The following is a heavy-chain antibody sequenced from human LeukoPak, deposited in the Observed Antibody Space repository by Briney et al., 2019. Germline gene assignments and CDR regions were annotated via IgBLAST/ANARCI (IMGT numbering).Heavy chain of an antibody. CDR2: IYYSGST. CDR1: GGSISSSSYY. D-gene: IGHD6-19*01. V-gene: IGHV4-39*07. J-gene: IGHJ4*02. CDR3: ARGWQWLDHFDY. Sequence: SETLSLTCTVSGGSISSSSYYWGWIRQPPGKGLEWIGSIYYSGSTYYNPSLKSRVTISVDTSKNQFSLKLSSVTAADTAVYYCARGWQWLDHFDYWGQGTLVTVSS.